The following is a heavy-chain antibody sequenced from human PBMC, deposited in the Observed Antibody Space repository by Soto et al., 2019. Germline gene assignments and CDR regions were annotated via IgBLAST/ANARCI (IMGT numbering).Heavy chain of an antibody. CDR1: GGSISSYY. CDR2: IYYSGST. V-gene: IGHV4-59*01. D-gene: IGHD3-22*01. J-gene: IGHJ4*02. Sequence: SETLSLTCTVSGGSISSYYWSWIRQPPGKGLEWIGYIYYSGSTNYNPSLKSRVTISVDTSKNQFSLKLSSVTAADTAVYYCARSGGYYYDSSGYYFRFVYWGQGTLVTVSS. CDR3: ARSGGYYYDSSGYYFRFVY.